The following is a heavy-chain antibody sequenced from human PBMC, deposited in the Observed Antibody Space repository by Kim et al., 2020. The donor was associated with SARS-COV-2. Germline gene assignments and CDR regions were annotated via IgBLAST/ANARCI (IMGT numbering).Heavy chain of an antibody. J-gene: IGHJ6*02. CDR3: ASGRRIIHYYYDGMDV. V-gene: IGHV4-34*01. D-gene: IGHD6-6*01. Sequence: LKSRVTISEDTSKNQFSLKLSSVTAADTAVYYCASGRRIIHYYYDGMDVWGQGTTVTVSS.